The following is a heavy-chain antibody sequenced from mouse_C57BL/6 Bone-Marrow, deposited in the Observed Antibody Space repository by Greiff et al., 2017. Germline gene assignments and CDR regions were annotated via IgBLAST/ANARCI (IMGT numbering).Heavy chain of an antibody. Sequence: VQLQQSGAELVRPGASVKLSCKASGYTFTDYYINWVKQRPGQGLEWIARIYPGSGNTYYNEKFKGKATLTAEKSSSTAYMQLSSLTSEDSAVYFWARFGYYGSSYVFDYWGQGTTLTVSS. CDR3: ARFGYYGSSYVFDY. J-gene: IGHJ2*01. CDR2: IYPGSGNT. V-gene: IGHV1-76*01. D-gene: IGHD1-1*01. CDR1: GYTFTDYY.